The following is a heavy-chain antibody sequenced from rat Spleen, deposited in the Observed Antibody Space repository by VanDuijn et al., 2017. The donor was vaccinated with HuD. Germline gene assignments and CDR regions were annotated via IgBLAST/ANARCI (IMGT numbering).Heavy chain of an antibody. J-gene: IGHJ3*01. V-gene: IGHV2-63*01. CDR3: TSRGSNYRNWFAN. CDR1: GFSLTGNN. Sequence: QVQLKESGPGLVQPSQTLSLTCSVSGFSLTGNNIYWVRQPPGKGLEWMGRMRYDGDTSYNSTLKSRLSISRDTSKNQVFLRMGSLQSDDTAIYFCTSRGSNYRNWFANWGQGTLVTVSP. CDR2: MRYDGDT. D-gene: IGHD1-10*01.